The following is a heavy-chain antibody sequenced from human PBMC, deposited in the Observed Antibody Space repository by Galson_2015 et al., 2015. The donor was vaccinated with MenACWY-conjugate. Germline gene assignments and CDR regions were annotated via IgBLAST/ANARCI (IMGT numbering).Heavy chain of an antibody. CDR3: VKYYYDSSGYQDRGYFDY. Sequence: SLRLSCAASGFTFSSYAMHWVRQAPGKGLEYVSAISSNGGSTYYADSVKGRFTISRDNSKNTLYLQMSSLRAEDTAVYYCVKYYYDSSGYQDRGYFDYWGQGTLVTVSS. V-gene: IGHV3-64D*09. CDR1: GFTFSSYA. J-gene: IGHJ4*02. D-gene: IGHD3-22*01. CDR2: ISSNGGST.